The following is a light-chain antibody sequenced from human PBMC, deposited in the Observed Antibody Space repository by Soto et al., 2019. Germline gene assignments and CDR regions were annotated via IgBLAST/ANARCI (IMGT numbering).Light chain of an antibody. CDR3: QQYNDWPLT. Sequence: PGERVTLSCRASQSVSSSYLTWYQQKPGQAPSLXIYGAFTRATGIPARFSGTGSGTEFTLTISSLQSEDFALYYCQQYNDWPLTFGQGTKVDIK. J-gene: IGKJ1*01. CDR1: QSVSSSY. CDR2: GAF. V-gene: IGKV3-15*01.